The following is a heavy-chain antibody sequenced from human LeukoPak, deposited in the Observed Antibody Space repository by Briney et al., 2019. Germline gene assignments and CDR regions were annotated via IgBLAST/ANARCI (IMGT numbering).Heavy chain of an antibody. CDR1: GGSISSYY. D-gene: IGHD3-10*01. CDR3: ARGGYYGSGNDFRFDP. CDR2: IYYSGST. V-gene: IGHV4-59*01. J-gene: IGHJ5*02. Sequence: PSETLSLTCPVSGGSISSYYWSWIRQPPGKGLEWIGYIYYSGSTTYNPSLKARVTISVDTSKNQFSLKLSSVAAADTAVYYCARGGYYGSGNDFRFDPWGQGTLVTVSS.